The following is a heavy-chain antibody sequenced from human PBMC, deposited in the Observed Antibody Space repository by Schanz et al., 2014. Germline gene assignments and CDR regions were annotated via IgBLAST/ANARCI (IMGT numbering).Heavy chain of an antibody. D-gene: IGHD5-12*01. Sequence: EVQLLESGGGLVQPGGSLRLSCAASGFTFSSYAMSWVRQAPGKGLEWVSAISGSGGNTYYADAVRGRFTISRDNSKNTLYLQMNSLRAEDTAVYYCARKVVATIGGYYDNWGQGTLVIVSS. V-gene: IGHV3-23*01. CDR1: GFTFSSYA. CDR3: ARKVVATIGGYYDN. J-gene: IGHJ4*02. CDR2: ISGSGGNT.